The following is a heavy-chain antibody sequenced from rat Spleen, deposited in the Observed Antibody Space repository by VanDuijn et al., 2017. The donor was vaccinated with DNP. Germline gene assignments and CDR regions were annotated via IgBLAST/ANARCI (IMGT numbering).Heavy chain of an antibody. J-gene: IGHJ2*01. CDR2: IRNSGGSA. D-gene: IGHD1-1*01. CDR1: GFTFTHYA. Sequence: EVQLVESGGGLVQSGRSLKLSCAASGFTFTHYAMAWVRQASKTGLEWVATIRNSGGSAYYRDSVKGRFTVSRDNAKSTLYLQMDSLRSEDTATYYCARGATVVSYWGQGVMVTVSS. CDR3: ARGATVVSY. V-gene: IGHV5-7*01.